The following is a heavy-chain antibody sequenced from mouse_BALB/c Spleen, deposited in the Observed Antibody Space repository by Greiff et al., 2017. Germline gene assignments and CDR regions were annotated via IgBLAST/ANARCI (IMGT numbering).Heavy chain of an antibody. CDR1: GFSLTSYG. J-gene: IGHJ1*01. Sequence: QVQLQQSGPSLVQPSQSLSITCTVSGFSLTSYGVHWVRQSPGKGLEWLGVIWRGGSTDYNAAFMSRLSITKDNSKSQVFFKMNSLQADDTAIYYCAKAHYYGSSYRYWYFDVWGAGTTVTVSS. D-gene: IGHD1-1*01. CDR2: IWRGGST. CDR3: AKAHYYGSSYRYWYFDV. V-gene: IGHV2-5-1*01.